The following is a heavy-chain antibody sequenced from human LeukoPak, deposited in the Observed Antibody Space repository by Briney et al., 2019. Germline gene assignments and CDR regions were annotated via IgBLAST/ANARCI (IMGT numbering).Heavy chain of an antibody. CDR3: ARASQGIAAAGLFYY. J-gene: IGHJ4*02. V-gene: IGHV3-7*04. D-gene: IGHD6-13*01. CDR2: IKEDGSEK. Sequence: GGSLRLSCAASGFTFSTYWMSWVRQAPGKGLEWVADIKEDGSEKYYVDSMKGRFTVSRNNTESSLYLQMSSLRAEDTAINDCARASQGIAAAGLFYYCGQGTPGSVSS. CDR1: GFTFSTYW.